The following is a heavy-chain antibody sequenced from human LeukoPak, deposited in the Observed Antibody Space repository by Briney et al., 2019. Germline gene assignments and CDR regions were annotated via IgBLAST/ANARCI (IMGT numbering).Heavy chain of an antibody. V-gene: IGHV4-59*01. CDR1: GGSISSYY. CDR3: ARGAYSGSFFDY. J-gene: IGHJ4*02. Sequence: SETLSLTCTVSGGSISSYYWGWIRQPPGKGLEWIGYIYYSGSTNYKPSLKSRVTISVDTSKNQFSLKLNSVTAADTAVYYCARGAYSGSFFDYWGQGTLVTVSS. CDR2: IYYSGST. D-gene: IGHD1-26*01.